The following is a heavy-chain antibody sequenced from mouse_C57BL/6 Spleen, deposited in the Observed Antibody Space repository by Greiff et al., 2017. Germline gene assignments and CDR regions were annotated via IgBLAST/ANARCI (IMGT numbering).Heavy chain of an antibody. V-gene: IGHV1-22*01. CDR1: GYTFTDYN. CDR3: ARPYGSSPSFDV. D-gene: IGHD1-1*01. J-gene: IGHJ1*03. CDR2: INPNNGGT. Sequence: VQLQQSGPELVKPGASVKMSCKASGYTFTDYNMHWVKQSHGKSLEWIGYINPNNGGTSYNQKFKGKATLTVNKSSSTAYMELRSLTSEDSAVYYCARPYGSSPSFDVWGTGTTVTVSS.